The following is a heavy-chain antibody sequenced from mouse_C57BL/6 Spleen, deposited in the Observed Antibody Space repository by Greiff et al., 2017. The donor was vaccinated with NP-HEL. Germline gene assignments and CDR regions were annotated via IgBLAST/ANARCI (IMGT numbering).Heavy chain of an antibody. D-gene: IGHD2-4*01. Sequence: VQVVESGAELVKPGASVKLSCKASGYAFSSYWMNWVKQRPGKGLEWIGQIYPGDGDTNYNGKFKGKATLTADKSSSTAYMQLSSLTSEDSAVDFCARFQDDYDVFAYWGQGTLVTVSA. V-gene: IGHV1-80*01. CDR3: ARFQDDYDVFAY. CDR1: GYAFSSYW. CDR2: IYPGDGDT. J-gene: IGHJ3*01.